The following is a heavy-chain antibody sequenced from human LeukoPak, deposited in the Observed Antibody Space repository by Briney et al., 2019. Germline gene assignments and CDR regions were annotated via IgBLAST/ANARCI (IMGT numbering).Heavy chain of an antibody. V-gene: IGHV4-4*02. Sequence: SGTLSLTCAVSGGSISSSNWWSWVREPPGKGLEWIGEIHHSGRTNYNQSLKSRVTTSLDKSENTFYLKLTSLTSADTAVYYCAARSGWDLDHWAEGTLVSVSS. CDR1: GGSISSSNW. J-gene: IGHJ4*02. D-gene: IGHD6-19*01. CDR3: AARSGWDLDH. CDR2: IHHSGRT.